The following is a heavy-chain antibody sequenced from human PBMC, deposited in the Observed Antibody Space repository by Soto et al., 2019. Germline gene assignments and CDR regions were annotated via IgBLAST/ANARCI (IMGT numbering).Heavy chain of an antibody. D-gene: IGHD3-3*01. J-gene: IGHJ4*02. CDR3: ARDMGYDFWSGYSERRDYFDY. CDR1: GGTFSSYA. Sequence: SVKVSCKASGGTFSSYAISWVRQAPGQGLEWMGGIIPIFGTANYAQKFQGRVTITADESTSTAYMELSSLRSEDTAVYYCARDMGYDFWSGYSERRDYFDYWGQGTLVTVSS. CDR2: IIPIFGTA. V-gene: IGHV1-69*13.